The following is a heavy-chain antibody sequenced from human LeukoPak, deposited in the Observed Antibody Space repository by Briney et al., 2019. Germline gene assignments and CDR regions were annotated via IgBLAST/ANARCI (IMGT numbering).Heavy chain of an antibody. V-gene: IGHV3-30*04. D-gene: IGHD6-13*01. Sequence: GGSLRLSCAASGFTFSSYAMHWVRQAPGKGLEWVAAISYDGSIEAYADSVRGRFTVSRDKSKNTLYLQMNSLRVEDTAVYSCARDRGLISAADYFDYWGQGTLVTVSS. J-gene: IGHJ4*02. CDR2: ISYDGSIE. CDR3: ARDRGLISAADYFDY. CDR1: GFTFSSYA.